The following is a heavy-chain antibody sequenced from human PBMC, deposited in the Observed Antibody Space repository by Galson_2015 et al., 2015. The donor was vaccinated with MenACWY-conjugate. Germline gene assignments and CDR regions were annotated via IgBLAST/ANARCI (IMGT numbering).Heavy chain of an antibody. CDR3: AKDFYIDV. Sequence: SLRLSCAASGFTFSKYAMSWVRQAPGKGLEWVAIISDSGAATHYIDSVKGRFTISRDNSKNTLYLQMSRLRAEDTALYYCAKDFYIDVWGKGTTVSVSS. CDR2: ISDSGAAT. CDR1: GFTFSKYA. V-gene: IGHV3-23*01. J-gene: IGHJ6*03.